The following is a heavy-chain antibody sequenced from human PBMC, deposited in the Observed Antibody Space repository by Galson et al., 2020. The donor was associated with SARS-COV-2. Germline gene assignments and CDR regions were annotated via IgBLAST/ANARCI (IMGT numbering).Heavy chain of an antibody. Sequence: SETLSLTCHVSGGSISSSSYYWGWIRQPPGKGLEWIGSIYYSGSTSYNPSLKSRVTISVDTSKNQFSLKLSSVTAADTAVYYCARHGGYCSGGSCYSDPFDPWGQGTLVTVSS. CDR1: GGSISSSSYY. D-gene: IGHD2-15*01. J-gene: IGHJ5*02. CDR2: IYYSGST. CDR3: ARHGGYCSGGSCYSDPFDP. V-gene: IGHV4-39*01.